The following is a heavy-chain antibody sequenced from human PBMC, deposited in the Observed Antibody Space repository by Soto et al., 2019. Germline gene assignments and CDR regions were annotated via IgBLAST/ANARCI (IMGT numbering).Heavy chain of an antibody. D-gene: IGHD2-2*01. V-gene: IGHV1-69*01. J-gene: IGHJ6*02. CDR3: VVGYCSSASCYGYYYYGMAV. Sequence: QVQLVQSGAEVKKPGSSVKVSCKASGGTFSSYAISWVRQAPGQGLEWMGGIIPIFGTANYAQKFQGRVTITADESTSTAYMELSSLRSADTAVYYCVVGYCSSASCYGYYYYGMAVWGQGTTVTVSS. CDR2: IIPIFGTA. CDR1: GGTFSSYA.